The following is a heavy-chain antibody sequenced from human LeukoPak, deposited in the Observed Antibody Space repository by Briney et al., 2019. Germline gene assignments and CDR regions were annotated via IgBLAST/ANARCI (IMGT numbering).Heavy chain of an antibody. CDR2: IYDIDRT. D-gene: IGHD3/OR15-3a*01. V-gene: IGHV4-59*02. CDR3: ARGGTGHAGYFDY. J-gene: IGHJ4*02. Sequence: PSETLFLTCTVSGGAVGSSYWSWVRQPPGKGLEWIGYIYDIDRTNFNPSFESRVTVSVDTPRSQFFLRLSSVTAADTAVYYCARGGTGHAGYFDYWGQGTLVTVSS. CDR1: GGAVGSSY.